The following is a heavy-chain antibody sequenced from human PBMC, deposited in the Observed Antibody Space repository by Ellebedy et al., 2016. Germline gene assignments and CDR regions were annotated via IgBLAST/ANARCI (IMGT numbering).Heavy chain of an antibody. V-gene: IGHV4-34*01. CDR3: ARDHIAAPFYY. Sequence: SETLSLTXAVYGGSFSGYYWSWIRQPPGKGLEWIGEINHSGSTNYNPSLKSRVTISIDTSKNQFSLKLSSVTAADTGVYYCARDHIAAPFYYWGQGTLVTVSS. J-gene: IGHJ4*02. D-gene: IGHD6-13*01. CDR1: GGSFSGYY. CDR2: INHSGST.